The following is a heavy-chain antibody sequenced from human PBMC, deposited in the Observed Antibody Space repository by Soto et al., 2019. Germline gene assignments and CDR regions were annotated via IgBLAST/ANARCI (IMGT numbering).Heavy chain of an antibody. CDR2: INHSGST. CDR3: NKLDSSGYYYCDY. V-gene: IGHV4-34*01. D-gene: IGHD3-22*01. CDR1: GGSFSGYY. Sequence: QVQLQQWGAGLLKPSETLSLTCAVYGGSFSGYYWSWIRQPPGKGLEWIGEINHSGSTNYNPSLKSRVTISVDTSKNQFSLKLSSVTAADTAVYYCNKLDSSGYYYCDYWGQGTLVTVSS. J-gene: IGHJ4*02.